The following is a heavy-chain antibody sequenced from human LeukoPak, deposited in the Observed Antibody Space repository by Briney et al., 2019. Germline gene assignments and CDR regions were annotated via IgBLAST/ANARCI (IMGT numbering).Heavy chain of an antibody. Sequence: SETLSLTCTVSGVSIRSYYWSWIRKSPGKGLEWIGYVYYSGSANYNPSLKSRVTMSVDTSKNQFSLKLSSVTAADTAMYYCASGMSSWYPTLFVYWGQGTLVTVSS. CDR1: GVSIRSYY. D-gene: IGHD6-13*01. V-gene: IGHV4-59*01. J-gene: IGHJ4*02. CDR3: ASGMSSWYPTLFVY. CDR2: VYYSGSA.